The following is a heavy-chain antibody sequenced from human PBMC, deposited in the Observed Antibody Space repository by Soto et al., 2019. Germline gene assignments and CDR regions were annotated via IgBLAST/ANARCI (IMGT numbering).Heavy chain of an antibody. CDR1: GDSISSGDYY. V-gene: IGHV4-30-4*01. D-gene: IGHD5-18*01. CDR2: IFYNGSP. Sequence: QVQLQESGPGLVKPSQTLSLTCTVSGDSISSGDYYWSWIRQPPGKGLEWIAYIFYNGSPYYNPSLKSRVTVSVETYKNQFSLKLNSVTAADTAVYYCARGRGYSYGIDYWGQGTPVTVSS. CDR3: ARGRGYSYGIDY. J-gene: IGHJ4*02.